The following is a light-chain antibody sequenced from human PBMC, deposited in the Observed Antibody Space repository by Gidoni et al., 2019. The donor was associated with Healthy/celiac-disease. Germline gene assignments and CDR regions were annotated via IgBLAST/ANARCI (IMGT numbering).Light chain of an antibody. V-gene: IGLV2-14*01. CDR2: DVS. J-gene: IGLJ3*02. CDR3: SSYTSSSTRV. CDR1: SSDVGGYNY. Sequence: QSALTQPASVSGCPGQPITIPCTGTSSDVGGYNYVSWYQQHPGKAPKLMIYDVSNRPSGVSNRFSGSKSGNTASLTISGLQAEDEADYYCSSYTSSSTRVFGGGTKLTVL.